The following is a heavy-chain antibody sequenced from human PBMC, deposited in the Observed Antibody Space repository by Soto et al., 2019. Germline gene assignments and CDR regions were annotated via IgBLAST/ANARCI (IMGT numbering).Heavy chain of an antibody. CDR1: GGSFSGYY. CDR3: ARGVYYYGSAITG. J-gene: IGHJ4*02. CDR2: INHSGST. D-gene: IGHD3-10*01. V-gene: IGHV4-34*01. Sequence: QVPLQQWGAGLLKPSETLSLTCAVYGGSFSGYYWSWIRQPPGKGLEWIGEINHSGSTNYNPSLKSRVTISVDTSKNQFSLKLSSVTAADTAVYYCARGVYYYGSAITGWGQGTLVTVSS.